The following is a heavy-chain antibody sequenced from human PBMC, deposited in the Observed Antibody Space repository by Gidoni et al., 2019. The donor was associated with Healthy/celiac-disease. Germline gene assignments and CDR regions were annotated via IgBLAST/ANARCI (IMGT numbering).Heavy chain of an antibody. D-gene: IGHD3-22*01. Sequence: QAPLQQWGPGLLQPSETLSLTSAVYVGSFSGSYWSWIRQPPGKGLEWIGEINHRGSTNYNPSLKSRVTISVDTSKNQFSLKLSSVTAADTAVYYCARGFGSGYYRWFDPWGQGTLVTVSS. V-gene: IGHV4-34*01. CDR3: ARGFGSGYYRWFDP. J-gene: IGHJ5*02. CDR2: INHRGST. CDR1: VGSFSGSY.